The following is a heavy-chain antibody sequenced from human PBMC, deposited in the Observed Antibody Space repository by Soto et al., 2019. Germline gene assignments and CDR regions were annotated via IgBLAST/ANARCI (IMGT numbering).Heavy chain of an antibody. J-gene: IGHJ4*02. CDR3: AKDRSGWPQNYFDY. D-gene: IGHD6-19*01. V-gene: IGHV1-2*04. CDR2: INPNSGGT. CDR1: GYTFTGYY. Sequence: VKVSCKASGYTFTGYYMHWVRQAPGQGLEWMGWINPNSGGTNYAQKFQGWVTMTRDTSISTAYMELSRLRSDDTAVYYCAKDRSGWPQNYFDYWGQGTLVTVSS.